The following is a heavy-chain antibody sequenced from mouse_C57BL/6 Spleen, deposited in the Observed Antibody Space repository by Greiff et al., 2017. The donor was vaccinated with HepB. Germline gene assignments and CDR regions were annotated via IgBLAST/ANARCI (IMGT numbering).Heavy chain of an antibody. CDR2: INPSSGYT. CDR3: ARIFSPYYSKPACFDY. Sequence: QVQLQQSGAELAKPGASVKLSCKASGYTFTSYWMHWVKQRPGQGLEWIGYINPSSGYTKYNQKFKDKATLTADKSSSTAYMQLSSLTYEDSAVYYCARIFSPYYSKPACFDYWGQGTTLTVSS. CDR1: GYTFTSYW. D-gene: IGHD2-5*01. J-gene: IGHJ2*01. V-gene: IGHV1-7*01.